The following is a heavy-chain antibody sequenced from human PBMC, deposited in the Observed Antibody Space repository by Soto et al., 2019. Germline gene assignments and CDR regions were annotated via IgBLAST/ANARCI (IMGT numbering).Heavy chain of an antibody. J-gene: IGHJ4*02. D-gene: IGHD5-18*01. Sequence: PGGSLRLSCAASGFTVTSNYMSWVRQAPGKGLEWVSLIYNGGTKYYADSVKGRFTISRDNSKNTLYLQMNSLRAEDTAVYYCAKDGGIQLWLVYWGQGTLVTVS. CDR2: IYNGGTK. CDR1: GFTVTSNY. CDR3: AKDGGIQLWLVY. V-gene: IGHV3-53*05.